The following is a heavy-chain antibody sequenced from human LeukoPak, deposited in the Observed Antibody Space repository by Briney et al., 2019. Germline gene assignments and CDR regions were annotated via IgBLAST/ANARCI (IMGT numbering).Heavy chain of an antibody. CDR1: GFTFGSKA. Sequence: GGSLTLSCAPSGFTFGSKAMSWVSQAPGRGLEWVSTISGSGVSTYYADSVKGRFTISRDNSKNTLYLQMNSLRAEDTAVYYCAKVLDSSDAKFDYWGQGTLVTVSS. CDR2: ISGSGVST. D-gene: IGHD3-22*01. J-gene: IGHJ4*02. CDR3: AKVLDSSDAKFDY. V-gene: IGHV3-23*01.